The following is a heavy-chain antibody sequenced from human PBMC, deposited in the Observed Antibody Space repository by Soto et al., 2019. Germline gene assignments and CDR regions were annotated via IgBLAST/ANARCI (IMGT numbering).Heavy chain of an antibody. CDR1: GFTFSSYG. V-gene: IGHV3-33*01. D-gene: IGHD3-3*01. CDR2: IWYDGSNK. J-gene: IGHJ4*02. CDR3: ARGLSGYLYYFDY. Sequence: PGGSLRLSCAASGFTFSSYGMHWVRQAPGKGLEWVAVIWYDGSNKYYADSVKGRFTISRDNSTNTLYLQMNSLRAEDTAVYYWARGLSGYLYYFDYWGQGTLVTVSS.